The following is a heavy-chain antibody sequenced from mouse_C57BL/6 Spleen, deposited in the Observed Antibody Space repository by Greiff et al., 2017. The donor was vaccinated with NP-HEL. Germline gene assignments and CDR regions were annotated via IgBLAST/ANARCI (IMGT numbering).Heavy chain of an antibody. CDR1: GFTFSDYY. V-gene: IGHV5-16*01. CDR2: INYDGSST. J-gene: IGHJ3*01. Sequence: DVKLVESEGGLVQPGSSMKLSCTASGFTFSDYYMAWVRQVPEKGLEWVANINYDGSSTYYLDSLKSRFIISRDNAKNILYLQMSSLKSEDTATYYCAREGEDDYDSFAYWGQGTLVTVSA. CDR3: AREGEDDYDSFAY. D-gene: IGHD2-4*01.